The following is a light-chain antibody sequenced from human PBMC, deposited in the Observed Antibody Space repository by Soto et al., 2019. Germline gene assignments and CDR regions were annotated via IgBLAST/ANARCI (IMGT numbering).Light chain of an antibody. Sequence: QSALTQPASVSGSPGQSITISCTGTSSDVGSYHYVSWFQQHPGKAPKLIIFEVSDRPSGVSTRFSGSKSGDTASLTISGPQADDEADYYCSSYTSGRDVYVFGGGTKV. J-gene: IGLJ1*01. CDR1: SSDVGSYHY. CDR2: EVS. CDR3: SSYTSGRDVYV. V-gene: IGLV2-14*01.